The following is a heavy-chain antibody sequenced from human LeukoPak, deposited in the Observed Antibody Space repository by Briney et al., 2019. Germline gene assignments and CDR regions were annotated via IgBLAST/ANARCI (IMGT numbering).Heavy chain of an antibody. V-gene: IGHV1-18*01. J-gene: IGHJ4*02. CDR3: ATYDSSGYYSLGYYFDY. CDR2: ISAYNGNT. CDR1: GYTFTSYG. D-gene: IGHD3-22*01. Sequence: ASVKVSCKASGYTFTSYGISWVRQAPGQGLEWMGWISAYNGNTNYAQKLQGRVTMTTDTSTSTAYMELRSLRSDDTAVYYCATYDSSGYYSLGYYFDYWGQGTLVTVSS.